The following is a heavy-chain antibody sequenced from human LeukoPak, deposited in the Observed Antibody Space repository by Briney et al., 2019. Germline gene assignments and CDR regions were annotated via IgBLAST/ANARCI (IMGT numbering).Heavy chain of an antibody. CDR3: ARDDYSINYDH. CDR1: GFTFINYS. Sequence: TGGSLRLSCAASGFTFINYSMNRVRQAPGKGLEWVSYISSSSRFIHYADSVKGRFTISRDNAKNSVYLQMNGLRAEDTAVYYCARDDYSINYDHWGQGTLVTVSS. J-gene: IGHJ4*02. D-gene: IGHD4-11*01. V-gene: IGHV3-21*01. CDR2: ISSSSRFI.